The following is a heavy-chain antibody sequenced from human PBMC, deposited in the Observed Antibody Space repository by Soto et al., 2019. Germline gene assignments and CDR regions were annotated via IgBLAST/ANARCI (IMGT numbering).Heavy chain of an antibody. J-gene: IGHJ3*01. Sequence: QITLKESGPTLVKPTQTLTLTCIFSGFSFSADGVGVGWIRQPPGKALEWLALIYWDDDTRYSPSLKSRLTITKXTXKXXVVLTMTNMDPVDTATSSCAHAYGGTSWPNDAFDVWGQGTVVTVSS. CDR1: GFSFSADGVG. CDR3: AHAYGGTSWPNDAFDV. V-gene: IGHV2-5*02. D-gene: IGHD2-2*01. CDR2: IYWDDDT.